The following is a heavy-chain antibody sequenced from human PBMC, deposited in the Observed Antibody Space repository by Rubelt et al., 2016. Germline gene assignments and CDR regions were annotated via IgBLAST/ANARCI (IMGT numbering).Heavy chain of an antibody. Sequence: VQLVESGGGLVQPGRSLRLSCAASGFTFDDYAMHWVRQAPGQGLEWMAVISFDGSNKSYADSARGRFTISRDNSKNTLYLQMNSLRPDDTAEYYCARDLSVGPPNFDYWGQGTLVTVSS. J-gene: IGHJ4*02. CDR3: ARDLSVGPPNFDY. D-gene: IGHD1-26*01. CDR1: GFTFDDYA. V-gene: IGHV3-30*04. CDR2: ISFDGSNK.